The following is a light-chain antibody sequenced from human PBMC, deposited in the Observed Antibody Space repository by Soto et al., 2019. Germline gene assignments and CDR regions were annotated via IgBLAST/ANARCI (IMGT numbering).Light chain of an antibody. V-gene: IGKV3-20*01. CDR3: QQYGSSLTWT. J-gene: IGKJ1*01. Sequence: EVVLTQSPGTVSLSPGERVTLSCRASQSVISSYLAWYQQRPGQAPRLLIYAASSRATGILDRYSGSGSGTDFTLSISSLEPEDLAVYYWQQYGSSLTWTFGQGTKVEMK. CDR2: AAS. CDR1: QSVISSY.